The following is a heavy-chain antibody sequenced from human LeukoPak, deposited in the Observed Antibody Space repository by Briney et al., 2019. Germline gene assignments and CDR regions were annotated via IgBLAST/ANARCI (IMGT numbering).Heavy chain of an antibody. D-gene: IGHD2-2*02. Sequence: GGSLRLSCAASGFTFSSYAMSWVRQAPGKGLEWVSAISGSGGSTYYADSVKGRFTISRDNSKNTLYLQMNSLRAEDTAVYYCARDIVVVPAAITSTGYYYYYGMDVWGQGTTVTVSS. CDR3: ARDIVVVPAAITSTGYYYYYGMDV. V-gene: IGHV3-23*01. CDR2: ISGSGGST. J-gene: IGHJ6*02. CDR1: GFTFSSYA.